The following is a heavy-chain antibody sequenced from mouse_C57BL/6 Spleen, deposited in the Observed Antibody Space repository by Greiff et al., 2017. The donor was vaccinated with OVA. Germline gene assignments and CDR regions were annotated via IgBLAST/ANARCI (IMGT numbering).Heavy chain of an antibody. CDR1: GYAFTNYL. CDR2: INPGSGGT. Sequence: VQVVESGAELVRPGTSVKVSCKASGYAFTNYLIEWVKQRPGQGLEWIGVINPGSGGTNYNEKFKGKATLTADKSSSTAYMQLSSLTSEDSAVYFCAREGGQYYFDYWGQGTTLTVSS. CDR3: AREGGQYYFDY. V-gene: IGHV1-54*01. J-gene: IGHJ2*01. D-gene: IGHD3-3*01.